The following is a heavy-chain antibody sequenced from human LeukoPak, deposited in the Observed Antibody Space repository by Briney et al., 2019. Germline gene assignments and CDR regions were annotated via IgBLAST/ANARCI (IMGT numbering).Heavy chain of an antibody. CDR2: INPNSGGT. Sequence: ASVKVSCKASGYTFTGYYMHWVRQAPGQGLEWMGWINPNSGGTNYAQKFQGRVTMARDTSIRTAYMELSRLRSDDTAVYYCARVPWFGEGDWFDPWGQGTLVTVSS. CDR3: ARVPWFGEGDWFDP. CDR1: GYTFTGYY. J-gene: IGHJ5*02. V-gene: IGHV1-2*02. D-gene: IGHD3-10*01.